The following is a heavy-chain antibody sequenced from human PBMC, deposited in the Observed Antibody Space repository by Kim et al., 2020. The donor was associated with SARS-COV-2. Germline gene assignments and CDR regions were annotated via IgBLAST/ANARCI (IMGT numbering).Heavy chain of an antibody. CDR2: ITDSADRT. V-gene: IGHV3-23*01. Sequence: GGSLRLSCAASGFTFSSYAMHWVRQAPGKGLEWVSGITDSADRTYYPDSVKGRFTISRENSKNTLYLQMNSPRAEDTALYFCAKDLSNDLCFFDCCGQ. J-gene: IGHJ4*02. D-gene: IGHD2-21*01. CDR3: AKDLSNDLCFFDC. CDR1: GFTFSSYA.